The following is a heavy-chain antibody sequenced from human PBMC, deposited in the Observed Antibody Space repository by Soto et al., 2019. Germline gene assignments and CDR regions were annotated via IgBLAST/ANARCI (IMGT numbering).Heavy chain of an antibody. V-gene: IGHV4-59*01. Sequence: QVQLQESGPGLVKPSETLSLTCTVSGGSISSFYWSWIRQPPGKGLEWNGYINYSGSTNYNPSLKTRRTISVDTPMNQCSLKLSSVTAADTAVYYCVRGLLLGKGYGIDVWGQGTTVTVSS. CDR2: INYSGST. CDR3: VRGLLLGKGYGIDV. J-gene: IGHJ6*02. D-gene: IGHD2-8*02. CDR1: GGSISSFY.